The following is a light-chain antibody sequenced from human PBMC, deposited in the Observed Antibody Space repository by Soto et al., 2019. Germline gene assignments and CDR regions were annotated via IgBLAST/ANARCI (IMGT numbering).Light chain of an antibody. V-gene: IGKV4-1*01. CDR1: STNKNY. CDR3: QQSYSTPWT. CDR2: WAS. Sequence: DIVMTQSPDSLAVSLGERATINCKSSSTNKNYLAWYQQKPGQPPKLLIYWASTRESGVPDRFSGSGSGTDFTLTISSLQAEDVAVYYCQQSYSTPWTFGQGTKVEIK. J-gene: IGKJ1*01.